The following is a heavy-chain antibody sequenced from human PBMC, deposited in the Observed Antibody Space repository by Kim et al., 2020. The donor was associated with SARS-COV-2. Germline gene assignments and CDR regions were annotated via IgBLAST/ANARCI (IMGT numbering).Heavy chain of an antibody. J-gene: IGHJ6*03. CDR3: VRDGRGTHYYFQLGV. D-gene: IGHD3-10*01. V-gene: IGHV3-33*01. CDR2: IWYDASTE. CDR1: GDSFSYFA. Sequence: GGSLRLSCAASGDSFSYFAMHWVRQAPGKGPEWVAIIWYDASTEYYADSVKGRFTISRDNSKNHLYLQMNSLRVDDTAVYHCVRDGRGTHYYFQLGVWGPGTTVTVSS.